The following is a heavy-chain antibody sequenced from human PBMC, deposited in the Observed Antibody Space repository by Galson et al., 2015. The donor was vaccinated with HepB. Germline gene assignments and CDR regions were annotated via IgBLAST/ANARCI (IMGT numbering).Heavy chain of an antibody. D-gene: IGHD6-13*01. V-gene: IGHV4-61*02. J-gene: IGHJ4*02. CDR3: AREFFVAAEEGYYFDY. Sequence: LSLTCTVSGGSISSGSYYWSWIRQPAGKGLEWIGRIYTSGSTNYNPSLKSRVTMSVDTSKNQFSLKLSSVTAADTAVYYCAREFFVAAEEGYYFDYWGQGTLVTVSS. CDR2: IYTSGST. CDR1: GGSISSGSYY.